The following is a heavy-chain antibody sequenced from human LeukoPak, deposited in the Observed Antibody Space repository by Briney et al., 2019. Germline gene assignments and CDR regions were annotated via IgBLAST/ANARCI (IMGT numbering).Heavy chain of an antibody. CDR2: IYHSGST. V-gene: IGHV4-38-2*02. D-gene: IGHD6-13*01. J-gene: IGHJ5*02. CDR1: GYSISSGYY. CDR3: ARSSWFGWFDP. Sequence: PSETLSLTCTVSGYSISSGYYWGWIRQPPGKGLEWIGSIYHSGSTYYNPSLKSRVTISVDTSKNQFSLKLSSVTAADTAVYYCARSSWFGWFDPWGQGTLVTVSS.